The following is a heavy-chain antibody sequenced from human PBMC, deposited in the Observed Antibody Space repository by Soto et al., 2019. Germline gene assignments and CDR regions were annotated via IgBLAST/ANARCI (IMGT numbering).Heavy chain of an antibody. CDR1: GYSFTSYW. CDR2: IYPGDSET. V-gene: IGHV5-51*01. J-gene: IGHJ6*02. Sequence: PGESLKISCKGSGYSFTSYWIGWVRQMPGKGLECMGIIYPGDSETRYSPSFQAQVTISADKSISTAYLQWSSLKASDTAMYYCARPKATGPWYYGMDVSGHGTTLTVSS. CDR3: ARPKATGPWYYGMDV.